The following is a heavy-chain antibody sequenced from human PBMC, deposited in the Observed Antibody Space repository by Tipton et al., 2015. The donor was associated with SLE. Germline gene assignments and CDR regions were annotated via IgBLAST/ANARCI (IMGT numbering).Heavy chain of an antibody. CDR3: ARVSRWYYYGSGSSDDAFDI. CDR1: GGSISSYY. J-gene: IGHJ3*02. Sequence: TLSLTCTVSGGSISSYYWSWIRQPPGKGLEWIGYIYYSGSTNYNPSLKSRVTISVDTSKNQFSLKLSSVTAADTAVYYCARVSRWYYYGSGSSDDAFDIWGQGTMVTVSS. V-gene: IGHV4-59*01. CDR2: IYYSGST. D-gene: IGHD3-10*01.